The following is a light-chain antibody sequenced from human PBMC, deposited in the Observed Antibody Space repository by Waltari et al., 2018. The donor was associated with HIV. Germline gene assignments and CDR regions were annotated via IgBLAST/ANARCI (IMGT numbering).Light chain of an antibody. J-gene: IGLJ2*01. CDR2: EVT. V-gene: IGLV2-23*02. CDR1: SSAVGAYTL. Sequence: QSALTQPASVSGSPVQSITISCTGTSSAVGAYTLVSWYQQHAGKAPRHMIFEVTQRPPGVSDGFAGASSGNTASLTSSGLQGDDEGEYYCCSYTGTGVVFGGGTKLTVL. CDR3: CSYTGTGVV.